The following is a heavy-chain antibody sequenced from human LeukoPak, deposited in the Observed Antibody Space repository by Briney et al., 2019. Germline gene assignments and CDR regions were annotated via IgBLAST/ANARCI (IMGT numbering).Heavy chain of an antibody. D-gene: IGHD2-15*01. J-gene: IGHJ4*02. CDR3: ARCTGGGSCYGVRY. CDR1: GYTFTSYA. Sequence: ASVKVSCKASGYTFTSYAMHWVRQAPGQRLEWMGWINAGNGNATYTQKFQDRVTFTRDTSASTAYMDLSSLRSEDTAVYYCARCTGGGSCYGVRYWGQGTLVTVSS. CDR2: INAGNGNA. V-gene: IGHV1-3*01.